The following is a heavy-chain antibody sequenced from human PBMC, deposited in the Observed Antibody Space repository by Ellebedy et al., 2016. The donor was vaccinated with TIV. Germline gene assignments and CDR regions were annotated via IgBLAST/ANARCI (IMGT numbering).Heavy chain of an antibody. CDR3: ARQNPAYRSGQVSPIDH. CDR2: IDSSSTYI. CDR1: GFTFSSYS. V-gene: IGHV3-21*01. Sequence: GESLKISCAASGFTFSSYSMGWVRQAPGKGLEWVSSIDSSSTYIYYADSLRGRLTISRDTTIYSLYLEMNSLRVEDTAVYYCARQNPAYRSGQVSPIDHWGQGVLVTVSS. J-gene: IGHJ4*02. D-gene: IGHD6-19*01.